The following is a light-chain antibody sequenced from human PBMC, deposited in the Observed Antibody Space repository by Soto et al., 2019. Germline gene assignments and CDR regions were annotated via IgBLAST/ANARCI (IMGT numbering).Light chain of an antibody. J-gene: IGKJ2*01. Sequence: DIQMTQSPSTLSASVGDRVTITCRASQSISSWLAWYQQKPGKAPKCLMYKASSLESGVPSRFSGSGSGTEFTLTISSLQPAYFATYYCRQYNSYPYTFGQGTKLEIK. V-gene: IGKV1-5*03. CDR1: QSISSW. CDR3: RQYNSYPYT. CDR2: KAS.